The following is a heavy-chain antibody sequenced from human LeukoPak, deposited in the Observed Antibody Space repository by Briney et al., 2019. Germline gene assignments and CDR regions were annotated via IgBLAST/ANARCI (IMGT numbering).Heavy chain of an antibody. J-gene: IGHJ4*02. Sequence: ASVKVSCKASGYTFTSYGISWVRQAPGQGLEWMGWISAYNGNTNYAQKLQGRVTMTTDTSTSTAYMELRSLRSDDTAVYYCARDTRSYSYGSRFDYWAREPWSPSPQ. CDR1: GYTFTSYG. CDR3: ARDTRSYSYGSRFDY. CDR2: ISAYNGNT. V-gene: IGHV1-18*01. D-gene: IGHD5-18*01.